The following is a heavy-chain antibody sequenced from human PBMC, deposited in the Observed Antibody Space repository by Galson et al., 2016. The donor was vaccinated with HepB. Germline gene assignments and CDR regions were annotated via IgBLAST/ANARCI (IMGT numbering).Heavy chain of an antibody. CDR3: AKRGGTVARIFDS. Sequence: SLRLSCAASGFTFSTYAMTWVRQAPGKGLEWVSLISKDGATTYYADSMRGRFTISRDNSKNTLYLRMNSLRAEDTAVYYCAKRGGTVARIFDSWGQGTPVIVSS. V-gene: IGHV3-23*01. CDR1: GFTFSTYA. D-gene: IGHD2-21*01. CDR2: ISKDGATT. J-gene: IGHJ4*02.